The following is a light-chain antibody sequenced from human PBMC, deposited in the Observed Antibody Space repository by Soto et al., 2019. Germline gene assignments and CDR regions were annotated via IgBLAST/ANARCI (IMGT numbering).Light chain of an antibody. J-gene: IGLJ3*02. V-gene: IGLV2-11*01. CDR3: CSYAGSYTLGV. CDR1: SSDVGGYNY. Sequence: QSVLTQPRSVSGSPGQSVTISCSGTSSDVGGYNYVSWYQQRPAKAPQLIIYDVNKRPSGVPDRFSGSKSGNTASLTISGLQAEDEADYYCCSYAGSYTLGVFGGGTKLTVL. CDR2: DVN.